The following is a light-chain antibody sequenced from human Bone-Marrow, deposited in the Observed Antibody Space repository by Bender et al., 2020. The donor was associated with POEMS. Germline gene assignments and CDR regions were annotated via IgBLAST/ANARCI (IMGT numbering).Light chain of an antibody. J-gene: IGLJ1*01. CDR2: EDT. CDR3: CSYAGSHTKV. Sequence: QSALTQPASVSGSPGQSITISCTGTSSDVGSYNLVSWFQQHPDKAPKLIIYEDTKRPSGVSNRFSGSKSGNTASLTISGLQGDDEADYYCCSYAGSHTKVFGTGTKVTVL. CDR1: SSDVGSYNL. V-gene: IGLV2-23*01.